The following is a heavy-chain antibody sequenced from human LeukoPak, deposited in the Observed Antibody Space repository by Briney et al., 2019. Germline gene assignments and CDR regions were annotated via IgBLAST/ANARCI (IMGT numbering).Heavy chain of an antibody. CDR1: GGSISNYY. CDR3: ARGWGRGYSYTLSR. J-gene: IGHJ4*02. V-gene: IGHV4-59*01. CDR2: IYYSGST. D-gene: IGHD5-18*01. Sequence: SETLSLTCTVSGGSISNYYWSWIRQPPGKGLEWIGYIYYSGSTNYNPSLKSRVTISVDTSKNQFSLKLSPVTAADKAVYYWARGWGRGYSYTLSRWGQGTLVTVSS.